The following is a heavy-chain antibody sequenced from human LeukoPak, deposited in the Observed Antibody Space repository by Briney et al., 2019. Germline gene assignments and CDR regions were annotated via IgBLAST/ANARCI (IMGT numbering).Heavy chain of an antibody. J-gene: IGHJ4*02. D-gene: IGHD3-22*01. CDR1: GFTFGDYA. CDR3: TREYHYYDSSGYFLPDY. V-gene: IGHV3-49*03. CDR2: IRSKAYGGTT. Sequence: GGSLRLSCTASGFTFGDYAMSWFRQAPGKGLEWVGFIRSKAYGGTTEYAASVKGRFTISRDDSKSIAYLQMNSLKTEDAAVYYCTREYHYYDSSGYFLPDYWGQGTLVTVSS.